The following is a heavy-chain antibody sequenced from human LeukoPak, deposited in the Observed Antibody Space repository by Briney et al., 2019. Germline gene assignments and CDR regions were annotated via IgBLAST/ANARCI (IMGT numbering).Heavy chain of an antibody. V-gene: IGHV1-18*01. Sequence: ASVKVSCKTSGYTFTSYGISWVRQAPGQGLEWMGWISTYNGNTDYAQNLQGRVTMTKDTSTSTAYMELRSLRSDDTAVYYCARGLYGDYWFDPWGQGTLVTVSS. CDR1: GYTFTSYG. CDR3: ARGLYGDYWFDP. D-gene: IGHD4-17*01. J-gene: IGHJ5*02. CDR2: ISTYNGNT.